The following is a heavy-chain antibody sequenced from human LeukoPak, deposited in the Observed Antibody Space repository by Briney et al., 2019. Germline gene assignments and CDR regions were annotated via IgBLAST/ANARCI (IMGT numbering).Heavy chain of an antibody. CDR2: IYYSGST. D-gene: IGHD6-13*01. J-gene: IGHJ4*02. CDR1: GGSISSHY. Sequence: PSETLSLTCTVAGGSISSHYWSWIRQPPGKGLEWIGYIYYSGSTNYNPSLKSRVTISVDTSKNQFSLKLSSVTAADTAVYYCARRTTAAAIDYWGQGTLVTVSS. V-gene: IGHV4-59*11. CDR3: ARRTTAAAIDY.